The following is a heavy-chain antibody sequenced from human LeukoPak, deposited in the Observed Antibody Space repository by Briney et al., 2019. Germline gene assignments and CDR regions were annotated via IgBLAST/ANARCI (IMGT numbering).Heavy chain of an antibody. CDR1: GYTFTGYY. J-gene: IGHJ5*02. CDR3: ARDNSVGDTAWWFDP. D-gene: IGHD1-26*01. CDR2: INPNSGGT. Sequence: GASVKVSCKASGYTFTGYYMHWVRQAPGQGLEWMGWINPNSGGTNYAQKFQGRVTMTRDTSISTDYMELSSLRSEDTAVYYCARDNSVGDTAWWFDPWGQGTLVTVSS. V-gene: IGHV1-2*02.